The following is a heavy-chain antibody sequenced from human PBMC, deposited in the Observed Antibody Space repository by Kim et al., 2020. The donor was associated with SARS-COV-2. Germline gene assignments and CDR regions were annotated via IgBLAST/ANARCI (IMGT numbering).Heavy chain of an antibody. J-gene: IGHJ6*02. V-gene: IGHV4-30-4*01. Sequence: SETLSLTCTVSGDSISSGDYCWSWIRQPPGKGLECIGYIYYSGSTYYNPSLKSRVTISIDTSKNQFSLKLSSVTAAHTAVYYCARASDGNSYYYYGMDVWGQGTTVTASS. CDR3: ARASDGNSYYYYGMDV. D-gene: IGHD6-13*01. CDR1: GDSISSGDYC. CDR2: IYYSGST.